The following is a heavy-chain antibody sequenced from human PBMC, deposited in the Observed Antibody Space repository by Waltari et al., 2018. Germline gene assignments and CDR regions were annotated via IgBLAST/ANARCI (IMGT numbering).Heavy chain of an antibody. CDR1: GFTFSSYG. Sequence: EVQLVGSGGGLVQPGGSMSLSCAASGFTFSSYGMNWVRQAPGKGLEWISYISGSGTTIYYADSVKGRFTISRDDAENSLYLQMNSLRAEDTALYYCARRFDSWGQGTRVTVSS. CDR3: ARRFDS. CDR2: ISGSGTTI. V-gene: IGHV3-48*03. J-gene: IGHJ4*02.